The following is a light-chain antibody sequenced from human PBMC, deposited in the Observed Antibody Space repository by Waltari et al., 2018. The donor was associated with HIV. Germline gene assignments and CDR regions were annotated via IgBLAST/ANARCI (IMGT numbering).Light chain of an antibody. Sequence: SYDLTQPPSVSVSPGQTASITCSGDKLGDKVVCWFQQKPGQSPVLVIYQDTKRPSGISERFSGSNSGNTATLIISGTQAMDEADYYCQAWDNSAYVFGPGTKVTVL. CDR2: QDT. CDR3: QAWDNSAYV. V-gene: IGLV3-1*01. CDR1: KLGDKV. J-gene: IGLJ1*01.